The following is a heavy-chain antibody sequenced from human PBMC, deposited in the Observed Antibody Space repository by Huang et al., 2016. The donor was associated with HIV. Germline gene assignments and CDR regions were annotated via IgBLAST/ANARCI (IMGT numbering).Heavy chain of an antibody. CDR2: IRYDGTYK. J-gene: IGHJ3*02. CDR1: GFTFSSYG. V-gene: IGHV3-30*02. D-gene: IGHD3-10*01. CDR3: AKTNYGSGHDAFDI. Sequence: QVQLVESGGGVVQPGGSLRLSCAASGFTFSSYGIHWVRQAPGKGLEWVAFIRYDGTYKYYADSVKCRFTISRDNSKNTLYLQMNSLRVEDTAVYYCAKTNYGSGHDAFDIWGQGTMVTVSS.